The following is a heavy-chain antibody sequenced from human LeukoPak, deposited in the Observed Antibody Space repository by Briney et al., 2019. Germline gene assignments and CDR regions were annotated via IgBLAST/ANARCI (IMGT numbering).Heavy chain of an antibody. V-gene: IGHV3-21*01. D-gene: IGHD3-22*01. Sequence: GGSLRLSCAASGFTFSSYSMNWVRQAPGKGLEWVSSISSSSSYIYYADSVKGRFTISRDNAKNSLYLQMNSLRAEDTAVYYCVRGALSSAGENLDYWGQGTLVTVSS. CDR1: GFTFSSYS. CDR3: VRGALSSAGENLDY. J-gene: IGHJ4*02. CDR2: ISSSSSYI.